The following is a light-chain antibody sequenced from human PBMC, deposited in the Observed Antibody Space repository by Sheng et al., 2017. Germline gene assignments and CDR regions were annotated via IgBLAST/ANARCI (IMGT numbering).Light chain of an antibody. CDR2: DVT. V-gene: IGLV2-14*03. CDR1: TSDVGGYNF. CDR3: SSYAGSGALV. J-gene: IGLJ1*01. Sequence: QSALTQPASVSGSPGQSITISCTGTTSDVGGYNFVFWYQQHPGKAPKLVIYDVTDRPSGVSNRFSGSKSDNTASLTISGLQAEDEADYYCSSYAGSGALVFGTGTKVAVL.